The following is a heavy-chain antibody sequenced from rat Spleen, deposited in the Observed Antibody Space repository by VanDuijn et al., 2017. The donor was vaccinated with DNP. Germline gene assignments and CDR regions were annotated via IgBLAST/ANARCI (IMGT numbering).Heavy chain of an antibody. CDR2: ISNTGDNT. CDR1: GFTFSDYY. J-gene: IGHJ2*01. CDR3: ARLSHGSWEGDYFDY. V-gene: IGHV5-25*01. D-gene: IGHD1-11*01. Sequence: EVQLVESGGGLVQPGRSLKLSCAASGFTFSDYYMAWVRQAPKKGLEWVATISNTGDNTYYSDSVKGRFSLSRDNAKSTLYLQMDSLRSEDTATYYCARLSHGSWEGDYFDYWGQGVMVTVSS.